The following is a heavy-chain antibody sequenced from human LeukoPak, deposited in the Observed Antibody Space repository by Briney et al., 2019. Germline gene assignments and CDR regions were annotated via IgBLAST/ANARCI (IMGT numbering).Heavy chain of an antibody. Sequence: ASVKVSCKASGYPFTGYYVHWVRQAPGHGLEWMGWVNPRNGGTHSAQKFQGRVSMTGDTSITTAYMELSSLTSDDTAVYYCARDPGVSDCSGGSCYSSEYYYGMDVWGQGTTVTVSS. J-gene: IGHJ6*02. V-gene: IGHV1-2*02. CDR2: VNPRNGGT. D-gene: IGHD2-15*01. CDR3: ARDPGVSDCSGGSCYSSEYYYGMDV. CDR1: GYPFTGYY.